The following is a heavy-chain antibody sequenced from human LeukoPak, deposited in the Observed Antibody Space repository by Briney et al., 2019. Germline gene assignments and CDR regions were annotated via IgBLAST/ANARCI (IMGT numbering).Heavy chain of an antibody. CDR2: VFYSGVT. V-gene: IGHV4-38-2*02. Sequence: SETLSLTCVVSSFSISNGFYWVWIRQPPGKGLEWIGNVFYSGVTYYNPSLMSRVTISVDTSKNQFSLKLNSVTAADTAVYYFARDRGGRTGYASGDFDFWGQGVLVTVSS. J-gene: IGHJ4*02. CDR3: ARDRGGRTGYASGDFDF. D-gene: IGHD5-12*01. CDR1: SFSISNGFY.